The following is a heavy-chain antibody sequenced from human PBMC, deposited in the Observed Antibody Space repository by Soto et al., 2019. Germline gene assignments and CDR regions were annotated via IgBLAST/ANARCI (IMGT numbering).Heavy chain of an antibody. V-gene: IGHV4-39*01. Sequence: QLQLQESGPGLVKPSETLSLTCTVSGGSISSSSYYWGWIRHPPGKGLEWIGSIYYSGRTYYNPSLTSQVTIAVDQSTTQFSLQLSSVTAAATAVYYCASSREDIVVVPAAIIDYWGQGTLVTVSS. J-gene: IGHJ4*02. CDR2: IYYSGRT. CDR3: ASSREDIVVVPAAIIDY. D-gene: IGHD2-2*02. CDR1: GGSISSSSYY.